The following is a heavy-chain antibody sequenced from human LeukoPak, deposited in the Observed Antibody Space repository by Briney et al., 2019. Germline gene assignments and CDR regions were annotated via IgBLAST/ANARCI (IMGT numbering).Heavy chain of an antibody. Sequence: PGGSLRLSCVASAFTFSSYSMIWVRQAAGKGLEWVSYISNGSGNRYYADSVKGRFTISTDNPKNLLYLQMNNLRPDDTAVYYCARAAKWEFYHYYMDVWGKGTTVAVSS. CDR2: ISNGSGNR. CDR3: ARAAKWEFYHYYMDV. J-gene: IGHJ6*03. CDR1: AFTFSSYS. D-gene: IGHD1-26*01. V-gene: IGHV3-48*01.